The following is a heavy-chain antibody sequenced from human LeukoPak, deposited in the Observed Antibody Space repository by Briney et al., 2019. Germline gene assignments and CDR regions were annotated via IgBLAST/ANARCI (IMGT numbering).Heavy chain of an antibody. J-gene: IGHJ4*02. Sequence: GESLKISCNASGYTFTNYLIGWVRHMPRKGLEWIGIIYPGDSDTVYSPSFQGQVTFSADKSISTAYLQGSSLKASDTAMYYCGRRGYDILTGYHHDYWGKGTMVTVSS. V-gene: IGHV5-51*01. CDR3: GRRGYDILTGYHHDY. CDR1: GYTFTNYL. CDR2: IYPGDSDT. D-gene: IGHD3-9*01.